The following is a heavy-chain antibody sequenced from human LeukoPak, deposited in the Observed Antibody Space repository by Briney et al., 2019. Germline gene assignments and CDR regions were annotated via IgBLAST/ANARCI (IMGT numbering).Heavy chain of an antibody. CDR3: ARDPSNSSGYHAHFDS. CDR2: IIPIFGTA. CDR1: GGTVSSYA. V-gene: IGHV1-69*05. Sequence: SVKVSCKASGGTVSSYAISWVRQAPGQGLEWMGGIIPIFGTANYAQKFQGRITMTTDTSTRTVYLELRRLRADDTAIYYCARDPSNSSGYHAHFDSWGQGTLVTVSS. J-gene: IGHJ4*02. D-gene: IGHD3-22*01.